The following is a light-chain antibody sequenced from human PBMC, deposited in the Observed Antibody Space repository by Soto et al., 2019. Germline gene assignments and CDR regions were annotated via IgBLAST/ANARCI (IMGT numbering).Light chain of an antibody. CDR2: GAS. J-gene: IGKJ4*01. CDR1: QSISSSF. CDR3: QQYGTSPELT. V-gene: IGKV3-20*01. Sequence: IVLTQSPCTLSLSQGASAMLSCRASQSISSSFLAWYQQKPGQAPRLLIYGASSRATGIPDRFSGSGSGTDFTLTISRLEPEDFAVYYGQQYGTSPELTFGGGTKVE.